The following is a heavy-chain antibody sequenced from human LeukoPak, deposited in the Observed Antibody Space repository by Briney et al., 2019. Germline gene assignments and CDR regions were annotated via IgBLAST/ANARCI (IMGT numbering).Heavy chain of an antibody. V-gene: IGHV2-5*02. CDR2: IYWDDDQ. Sequence: SGPTLVHPTQTLTLTCTFSEFSLRTSGVGVGWIRQPPGKALEWLALIYWDDDQRYSPSLRSRLSITKDTSKNQVVLTMTNMDPVDTARYCCAHSRMDVWGQGTTVTVSS. J-gene: IGHJ6*02. CDR3: AHSRMDV. CDR1: EFSLRTSGVG.